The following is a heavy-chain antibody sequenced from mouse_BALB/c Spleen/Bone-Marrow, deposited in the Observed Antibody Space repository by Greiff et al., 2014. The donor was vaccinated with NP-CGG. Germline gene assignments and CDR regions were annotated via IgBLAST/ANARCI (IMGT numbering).Heavy chain of an antibody. CDR2: INPYNGGT. CDR1: GYSFTGYT. J-gene: IGHJ3*01. D-gene: IGHD2-4*01. V-gene: IGHV1-18*01. CDR3: ARGISTMITAWFAY. Sequence: VQLQQPGSELVKPGASMKISCKASGYSFTGYTMNWVKQSHGKNLEWIGLINPYNGGTSYNQKFKGKATLTVDKSSSTAYMELLRLTSEDSAVYYCARGISTMITAWFAYWGQGTLVTVSA.